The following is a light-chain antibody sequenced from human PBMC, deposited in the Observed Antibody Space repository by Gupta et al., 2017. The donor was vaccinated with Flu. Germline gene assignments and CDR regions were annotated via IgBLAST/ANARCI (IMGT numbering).Light chain of an antibody. V-gene: IGLV1-51*02. CDR2: ENN. J-gene: IGLJ3*02. CDR1: TSNIGANY. Sequence: QSVLTQPPSVSAAPGQKVPISCSGSTSNIGANYVSWYQQLPGTAPILLIYENNKRPPGIPDRFSGSKSGTSATLGITELQTGDEADYYCGTWDNSLNFARVFGGGTRLTVL. CDR3: GTWDNSLNFARV.